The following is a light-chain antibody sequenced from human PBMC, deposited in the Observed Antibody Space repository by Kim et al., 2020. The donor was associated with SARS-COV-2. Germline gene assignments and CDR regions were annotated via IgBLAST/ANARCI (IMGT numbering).Light chain of an antibody. CDR1: NIGTKT. CDR2: DDS. V-gene: IGLV3-21*03. J-gene: IGLJ2*01. CDR3: HVWDRSSDQVV. Sequence: SSELTQPPSVSVAPGKTARITCGGNNIGTKTVHWYQQKPGQAPVLVVYDDSDRPSGIPERFSGSNSENTATLTISRVEAGDEADYYCHVWDRSSDQVVFGGGTQLTVL.